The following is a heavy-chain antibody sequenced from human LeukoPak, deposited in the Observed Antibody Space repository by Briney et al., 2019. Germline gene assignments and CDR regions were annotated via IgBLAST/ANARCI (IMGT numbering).Heavy chain of an antibody. CDR2: VTAHNSNR. V-gene: IGHV1-18*01. J-gene: IGHJ3*02. D-gene: IGHD6-19*01. Sequence: GASVKGSCKASVDTLISDGISWVREGPGEGLECMGCVTAHNSNRNYIHKGQGRVTMTTDTPPSTAYMELRSLISDDTAVYYCASCRSVSGCHGRAFDIWGQGTMVTVSS. CDR1: VDTLISDG. CDR3: ASCRSVSGCHGRAFDI.